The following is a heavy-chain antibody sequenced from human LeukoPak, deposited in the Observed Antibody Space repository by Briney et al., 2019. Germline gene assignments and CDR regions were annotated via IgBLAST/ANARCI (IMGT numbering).Heavy chain of an antibody. CDR2: IYPGDSDT. V-gene: IGHV5-51*01. CDR3: ARRMDDSSGYYYVGFDY. J-gene: IGHJ4*02. D-gene: IGHD3-22*01. CDR1: GYSFTSYW. Sequence: GGSLRLSCKGSGYSFTSYWIGWVRQMPGKGLEWMGIIYPGDSDTRYSPSFQGQVTISADKSISTVYLQWSSLKASDTAMYYCARRMDDSSGYYYVGFDYWGQGTLVTVSS.